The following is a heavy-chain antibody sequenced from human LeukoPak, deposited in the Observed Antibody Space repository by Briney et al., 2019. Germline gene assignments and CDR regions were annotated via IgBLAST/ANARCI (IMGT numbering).Heavy chain of an antibody. Sequence: GASVKVSCKASGYTFTGYYMHWMRQAPGQGPEWMGWINPNNGDTNYAQKFQGRVTMTRDTAISTAYMDLSSLRYDDTAVYYCARDGRRYCTGGSCNDAFDIWGQGTMVTVSS. J-gene: IGHJ3*02. CDR3: ARDGRRYCTGGSCNDAFDI. D-gene: IGHD2-15*01. V-gene: IGHV1-2*02. CDR1: GYTFTGYY. CDR2: INPNNGDT.